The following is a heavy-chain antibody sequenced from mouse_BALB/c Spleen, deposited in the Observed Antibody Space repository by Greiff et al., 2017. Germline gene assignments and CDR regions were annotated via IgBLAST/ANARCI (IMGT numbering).Heavy chain of an antibody. V-gene: IGHV1-14*01. D-gene: IGHD2-4*01. CDR1: GYTFTSYV. J-gene: IGHJ3*01. Sequence: VQLQQSGPELVKPGASVKMSCKASGYTFTSYVMHWVKQKPGQGLEWIGYINPYNDGTKYNEKFKGKATLTSDKSSSTAYMELSSLTSEDSAVYYCAGSTMITTVSWFAYWGQGTLVTVSA. CDR3: AGSTMITTVSWFAY. CDR2: INPYNDGT.